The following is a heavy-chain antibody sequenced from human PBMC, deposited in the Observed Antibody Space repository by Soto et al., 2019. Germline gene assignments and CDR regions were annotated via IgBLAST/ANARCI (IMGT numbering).Heavy chain of an antibody. Sequence: QVQLVQSGGEVRKPGTSVKVSCRASGGIFSDYAISWVRQAPGQGLEWVGGIVPKYGTAKYARKFEDRVTLTADELSSTVYMEMTGLRSEDTALYYCARDMLSSLVVETPHLFEYWGQGTRLTVSS. J-gene: IGHJ4*02. CDR1: GGIFSDYA. CDR2: IVPKYGTA. D-gene: IGHD2-21*01. CDR3: ARDMLSSLVVETPHLFEY. V-gene: IGHV1-69*12.